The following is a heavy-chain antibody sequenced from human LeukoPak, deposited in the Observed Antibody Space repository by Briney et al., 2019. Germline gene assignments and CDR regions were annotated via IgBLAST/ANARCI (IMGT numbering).Heavy chain of an antibody. CDR1: GFTFSSYW. CDR3: AREDFSNYVPDY. D-gene: IGHD4-11*01. Sequence: PGGSLRLSCAASGFTFSSYWMHWVRQAPGKGLVWVSRINSDGSSTSYAASVKGRFTISRDNAKNTLYLQMNSLRAEDTAVYYCAREDFSNYVPDYWGQGTLVTVSS. V-gene: IGHV3-74*01. CDR2: INSDGSST. J-gene: IGHJ4*02.